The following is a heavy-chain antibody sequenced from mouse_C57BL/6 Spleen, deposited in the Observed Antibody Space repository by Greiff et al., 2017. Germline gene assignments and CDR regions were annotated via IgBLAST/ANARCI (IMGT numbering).Heavy chain of an antibody. D-gene: IGHD1-1*01. CDR3: AREGSSYWYFDV. J-gene: IGHJ1*03. CDR1: GYTFTSYW. CDR2: IYPGSGST. V-gene: IGHV1-55*01. Sequence: QVQLQQPGAELVKPGASVKMSCKASGYTFTSYWITWVKQRPGQGLEWIGEIYPGSGSTNYNEKFKSKATLTVDTSSSTAYMQLSSLTSEDSAVYYCAREGSSYWYFDVWGTGTTVTVSS.